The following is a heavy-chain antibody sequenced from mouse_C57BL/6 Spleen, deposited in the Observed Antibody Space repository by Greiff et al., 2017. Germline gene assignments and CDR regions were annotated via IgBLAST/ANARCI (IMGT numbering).Heavy chain of an antibody. CDR2: LYPGDGDT. Sequence: VQLQQSGPELVTPGASVKISCKASGYAFSSYWMNWVKQRPGQGLEWIGRLYPGDGDTNYNGKFKGKATLTADKSSSTAYMQLSSLTSEDASVYFCAREYYYSSYVYAMDYWGQGTSGTVSS. V-gene: IGHV1-82*01. CDR3: AREYYYSSYVYAMDY. J-gene: IGHJ4*01. CDR1: GYAFSSYW. D-gene: IGHD2-5*01.